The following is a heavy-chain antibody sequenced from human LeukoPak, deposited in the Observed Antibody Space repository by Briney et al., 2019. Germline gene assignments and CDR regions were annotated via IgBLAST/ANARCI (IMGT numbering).Heavy chain of an antibody. Sequence: KASETLSLTCIVSGGSINNHYWTWIRQTPGRGLGWIGYVFYSGSTNYNPSLKSRVTISVDTSKNQFSLKLSSVTAADTAVYYCASGSTYSGNWFDYWGRGTLVTVSS. J-gene: IGHJ4*02. V-gene: IGHV4-59*11. CDR1: GGSINNHY. D-gene: IGHD6-13*01. CDR3: ASGSTYSGNWFDY. CDR2: VFYSGST.